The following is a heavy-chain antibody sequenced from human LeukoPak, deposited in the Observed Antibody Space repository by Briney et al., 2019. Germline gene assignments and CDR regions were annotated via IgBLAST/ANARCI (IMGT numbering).Heavy chain of an antibody. CDR1: GFTFGTYW. J-gene: IGHJ4*02. V-gene: IGHV3-7*01. D-gene: IGHD3-22*01. CDR3: AKDDYYDTSGYRD. CDR2: TNQDGTEK. Sequence: PGESLRLSCTASGFTFGTYWMSWVRHPPGKGLEWVAKTNQDGTEKYYVDSVEGRFTISRDNSKNTLYLQMNSLRAEDTAVYYCAKDDYYDTSGYRDWGQGTLVTVSS.